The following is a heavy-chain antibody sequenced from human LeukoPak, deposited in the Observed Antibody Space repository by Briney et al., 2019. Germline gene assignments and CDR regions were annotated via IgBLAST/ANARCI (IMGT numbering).Heavy chain of an antibody. CDR3: ASFPHRKNRWLPYYYYYMDV. Sequence: WETLSLTCTVSGGSISSYYWSWIRQPPGKGLEWIGYIYYSGSTNYNPSLKSRVTISVDTSKNQFSLKLSSVTAADTAVYYCASFPHRKNRWLPYYYYYMDVWGKGTTVTISS. V-gene: IGHV4-59*01. CDR1: GGSISSYY. CDR2: IYYSGST. J-gene: IGHJ6*03. D-gene: IGHD5-24*01.